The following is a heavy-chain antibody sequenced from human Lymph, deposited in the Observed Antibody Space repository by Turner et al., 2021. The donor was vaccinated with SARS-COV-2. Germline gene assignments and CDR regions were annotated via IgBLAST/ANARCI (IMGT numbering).Heavy chain of an antibody. CDR2: INPSGNST. CDR3: ARVGPGGFDY. J-gene: IGHJ4*02. CDR1: GYTFTRYY. Sequence: QVQLVQSGAEMKTHGASVKVSCKASGYTFTRYYMHWVRQAPGQGLEWMGIINPSGNSTIYAQKFKCKVTMTRDMSTITVYMELISLSSWDTAVYYCARVGPGGFDYWVQGTPVTVSS. V-gene: IGHV1-46*01. D-gene: IGHD2-15*01.